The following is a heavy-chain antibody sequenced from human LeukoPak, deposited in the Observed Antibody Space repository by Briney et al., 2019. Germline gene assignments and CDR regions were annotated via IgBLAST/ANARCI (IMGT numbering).Heavy chain of an antibody. CDR1: GGSISSNTYY. J-gene: IGHJ4*02. D-gene: IGHD3-10*01. Sequence: SETRSLTCTVSGGSISSNTYYWGWIRQPPGKGLEWIGTIYYSGNTYYNPSLKSRVTISVDTSKNQFSLKMSSVTAADTALYYCARRTPYGSGSYFDHWGQGTLVTVSS. CDR2: IYYSGNT. V-gene: IGHV4-39*01. CDR3: ARRTPYGSGSYFDH.